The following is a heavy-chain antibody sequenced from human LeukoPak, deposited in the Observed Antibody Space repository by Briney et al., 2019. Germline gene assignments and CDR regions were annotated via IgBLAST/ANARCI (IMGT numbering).Heavy chain of an antibody. CDR3: ARGLDIPCDY. D-gene: IGHD2-2*02. CDR2: ISSSGTYI. V-gene: IGHV3-21*06. Sequence: PGGSLRLSCTTSGFTFSRYMINWVRQAPGKGLEGVSSISSSGTYIYYADSVKGRFTISRDNAKNSLHLQMNSLRAEDTAVYYCARGLDIPCDYWGQGTLVTVSS. J-gene: IGHJ4*02. CDR1: GFTFSRYM.